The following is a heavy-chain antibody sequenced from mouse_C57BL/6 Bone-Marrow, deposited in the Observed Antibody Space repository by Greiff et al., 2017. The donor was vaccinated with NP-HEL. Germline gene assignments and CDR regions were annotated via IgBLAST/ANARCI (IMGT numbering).Heavy chain of an antibody. CDR3: ALNRDEDYFDY. D-gene: IGHD3-1*01. Sequence: VQLQQSGAELVRPGSSVKLSCKASGYTFTSYWMHWVKQRPIQGLEWIGNIDPSDSETNYNQKFKDKATLTVDKSSSTAYMQLSSLTSEDSAVYYCALNRDEDYFDYWGQGTTLTVSS. V-gene: IGHV1-52*01. CDR2: IDPSDSET. CDR1: GYTFTSYW. J-gene: IGHJ2*01.